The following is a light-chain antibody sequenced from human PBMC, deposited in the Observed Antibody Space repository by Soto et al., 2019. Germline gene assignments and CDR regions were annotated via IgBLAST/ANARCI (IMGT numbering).Light chain of an antibody. CDR3: QPAYSTPFT. V-gene: IGKV1-39*01. CDR1: QSISSC. J-gene: IGKJ4*01. CDR2: AAS. Sequence: DIQMTQSPSSLSSSVGDRVTITCRASQSISSCLDWYQQKPGKAPKLLIYAASSLLSGVPSRFSGSGSGTDFTLTISSLQPEDFATYYCQPAYSTPFTFGGGTKLEIK.